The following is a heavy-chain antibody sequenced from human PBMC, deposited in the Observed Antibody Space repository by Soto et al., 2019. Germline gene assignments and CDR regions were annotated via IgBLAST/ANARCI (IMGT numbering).Heavy chain of an antibody. CDR3: ARGSGWWIGDGAFDI. CDR2: ISAYSGNT. Sequence: ASVKVSCKASGYSFTGYYIHWVRQAPRQGLEWMGWISAYSGNTNYAQKLQGRVTMTTDTSTSTAYMELRSLRSDDTAVYYCARGSGWWIGDGAFDIWGQGTMVTVSS. J-gene: IGHJ3*02. D-gene: IGHD6-19*01. V-gene: IGHV1-18*04. CDR1: GYSFTGYY.